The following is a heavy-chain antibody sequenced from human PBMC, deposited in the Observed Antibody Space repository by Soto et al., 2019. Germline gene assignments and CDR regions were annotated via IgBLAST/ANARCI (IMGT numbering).Heavy chain of an antibody. CDR3: AKDDRDFWSGYLEFDY. J-gene: IGHJ4*02. CDR1: GFTFSSYA. Sequence: GGSLRLSCAASGFTFSSYAMSWVRQAPGKGLEWVSAISGSGGSTYYADSVKGRFTISRDNSKNTLYLQMNSLRAEDTAVYYCAKDDRDFWSGYLEFDYWGQGTLVTVSS. V-gene: IGHV3-23*01. CDR2: ISGSGGST. D-gene: IGHD3-3*01.